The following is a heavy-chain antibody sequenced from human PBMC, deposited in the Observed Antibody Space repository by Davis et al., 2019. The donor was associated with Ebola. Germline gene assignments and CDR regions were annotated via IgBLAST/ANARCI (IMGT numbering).Heavy chain of an antibody. V-gene: IGHV1-8*01. CDR2: MNPNSGNT. CDR1: QYSFISYD. J-gene: IGHJ5*02. D-gene: IGHD1-14*01. Sequence: ASVTVSCKASQYSFISYDTNCVRQATGQAPEWLGWMNPNSGNTYYAQKFQGRVTMTRNTSTNTAYMELSGLTSEDTAVYYCARERAGTRFDPWGQGTLVTVSS. CDR3: ARERAGTRFDP.